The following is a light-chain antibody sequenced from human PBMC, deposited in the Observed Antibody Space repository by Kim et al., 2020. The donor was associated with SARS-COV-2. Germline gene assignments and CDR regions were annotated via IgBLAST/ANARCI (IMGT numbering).Light chain of an antibody. Sequence: GQAVAVSCTGTSSDVGSYDCVSWYQQPPGTAPKLMIYEVSNRPSGVPDRFSGSKSGNTASLTISGLQTEDEADYYCSSYTSSITYVFGTGTKVTVL. CDR3: SSYTSSITYV. J-gene: IGLJ1*01. CDR2: EVS. CDR1: SSDVGSYDC. V-gene: IGLV2-18*02.